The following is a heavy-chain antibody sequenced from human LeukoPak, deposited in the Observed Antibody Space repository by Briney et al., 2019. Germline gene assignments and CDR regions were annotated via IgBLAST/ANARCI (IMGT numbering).Heavy chain of an antibody. CDR3: ARSASIAVDFYFDY. D-gene: IGHD3-3*01. Sequence: GGSLRLSCAASGFTFSNYAMTWVRQAPGKGPEWVPRISDSGDNTYYADSVKGRFTISRDNSKNTVYLQMNSLRAEDTAVYYCARSASIAVDFYFDYWGQGTLVTVSS. CDR2: ISDSGDNT. CDR1: GFTFSNYA. J-gene: IGHJ4*02. V-gene: IGHV3-23*01.